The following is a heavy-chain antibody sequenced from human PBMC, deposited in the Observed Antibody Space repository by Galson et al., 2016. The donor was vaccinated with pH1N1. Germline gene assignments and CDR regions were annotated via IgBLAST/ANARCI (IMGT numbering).Heavy chain of an antibody. D-gene: IGHD2-15*01. CDR2: MNPNNDNT. Sequence: SVKVSCKASGYTFTDYDINWVRQGTGQGLEWMGWMNPNNDNTSYAQKFQGRVTMTRNTSISTAYMELSSLRSEDTAVYYCARGGYCSGGSCYDVFNDWGQGSLVAV. J-gene: IGHJ4*02. V-gene: IGHV1-8*01. CDR1: GYTFTDYD. CDR3: ARGGYCSGGSCYDVFND.